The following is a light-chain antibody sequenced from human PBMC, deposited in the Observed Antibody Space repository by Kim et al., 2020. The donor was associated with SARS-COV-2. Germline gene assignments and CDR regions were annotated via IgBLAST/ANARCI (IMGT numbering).Light chain of an antibody. CDR3: QAWDSSLYV. CDR2: QDS. CDR1: KLGDKY. V-gene: IGLV3-1*01. J-gene: IGLJ1*01. Sequence: SYELTQPPSVSVSPGQTASITCSGDKLGDKYACWYQQKPGQSPVLVIYQDSKRPSGIPERFSGSNSGNTATLTISWTQAMDEADYYCQAWDSSLYVFGTGTKVTVL.